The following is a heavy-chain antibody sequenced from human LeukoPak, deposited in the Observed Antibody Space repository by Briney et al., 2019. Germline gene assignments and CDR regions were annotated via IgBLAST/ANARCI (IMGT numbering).Heavy chain of an antibody. V-gene: IGHV4-34*01. CDR3: ARRSYDSSGYHTSFDY. Sequence: PSETLSLTCTVYGGSFSGYYWSWIRQPPGKGLEWIGEINHSGSTNYNPSLKSRVTISVDTSKNQFSLKLSSVTAADTAVYYCARRSYDSSGYHTSFDYWGQGTLVTVSS. D-gene: IGHD3-22*01. CDR2: INHSGST. CDR1: GGSFSGYY. J-gene: IGHJ4*02.